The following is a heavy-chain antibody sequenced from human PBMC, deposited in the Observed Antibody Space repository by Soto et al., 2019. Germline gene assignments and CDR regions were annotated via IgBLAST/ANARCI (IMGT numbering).Heavy chain of an antibody. Sequence: ASVKVSCKASGYTFTGYYMHWVRQAPGQGLEWMGWINPNSGGTNYAQKFQGRVTMARDTSISTAYMELSRLRSDDTAVYYCARVERYYYDSSGYYGGHFDYWGQGTLVTVSS. CDR1: GYTFTGYY. V-gene: IGHV1-2*02. D-gene: IGHD3-22*01. CDR3: ARVERYYYDSSGYYGGHFDY. CDR2: INPNSGGT. J-gene: IGHJ4*02.